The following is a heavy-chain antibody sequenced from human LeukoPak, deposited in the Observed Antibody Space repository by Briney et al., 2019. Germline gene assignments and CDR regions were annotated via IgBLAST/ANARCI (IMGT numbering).Heavy chain of an antibody. J-gene: IGHJ5*02. D-gene: IGHD1-1*01. CDR3: ARADRRYPFDP. CDR2: IYYSGST. V-gene: IGHV4-59*01. CDR1: GGSISSYY. Sequence: PSETLSLTCTVSGGSISSYYWSWLRQPPGKGLEWIGYIYYSGSTNYNPSLKSRVTISVDTSKNQFSLKLSSVTAADTAVYYCARADRRYPFDPWGQGTLVTVSS.